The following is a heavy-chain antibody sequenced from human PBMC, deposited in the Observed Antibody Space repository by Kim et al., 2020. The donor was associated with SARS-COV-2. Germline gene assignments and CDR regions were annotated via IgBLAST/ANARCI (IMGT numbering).Heavy chain of an antibody. J-gene: IGHJ5*02. CDR3: ARDSQWLSHPNWFDP. V-gene: IGHV3-33*01. CDR1: GFTFSSYG. CDR2: IWYDGSNK. Sequence: GGSLRLSCAASGFTFSSYGMHWVRQAPGKGLEWVAVIWYDGSNKYYGDSVKGRFTISRDNSKNTLYLQMNSLRAEDTAVYYCARDSQWLSHPNWFDPWGQGTLVTVSS. D-gene: IGHD3-22*01.